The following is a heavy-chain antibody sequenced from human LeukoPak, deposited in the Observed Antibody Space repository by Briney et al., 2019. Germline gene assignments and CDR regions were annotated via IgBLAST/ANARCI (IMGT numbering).Heavy chain of an antibody. J-gene: IGHJ4*02. CDR3: ARTLDDGTLDY. CDR1: GGSISGYY. Sequence: PSETPSLTCTVSGGSISGYYWSWIRQPPGKGLEWIGYIYYRGSTNYNPSLKSRVTISVDTSNNQFSLKLTSVTAADTAVYCCARTLDDGTLDYWGQGSLVTVSS. V-gene: IGHV4-59*01. CDR2: IYYRGST. D-gene: IGHD1/OR15-1a*01.